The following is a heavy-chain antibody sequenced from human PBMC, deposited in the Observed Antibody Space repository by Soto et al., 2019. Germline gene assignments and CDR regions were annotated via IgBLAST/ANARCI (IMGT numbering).Heavy chain of an antibody. CDR1: GYTFTSYA. Sequence: QVQLVQSGAEVKKPGASVKVSCKASGYTFTSYAMHWVRQAPGQRLEWMGWINVGNGNTKYSQKFQGRVTITRDTSASTAYMELSSLRSEDTALYYCARDPLYDSSGYNYVAYQWFGPWGQGTLVTVSS. V-gene: IGHV1-3*01. CDR2: INVGNGNT. D-gene: IGHD3-22*01. J-gene: IGHJ5*02. CDR3: ARDPLYDSSGYNYVAYQWFGP.